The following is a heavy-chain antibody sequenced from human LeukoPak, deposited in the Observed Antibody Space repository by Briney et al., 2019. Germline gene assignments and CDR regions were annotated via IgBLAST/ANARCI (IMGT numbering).Heavy chain of an antibody. J-gene: IGHJ4*02. CDR3: ARDGITMVRGAISKLDY. D-gene: IGHD3-10*01. CDR2: IIPILGIA. CDR1: GGTFSSYA. Sequence: SVKVSCKASGGTFSSYAISWVRQARGQGLEWMGRIIPILGIANYAQKFQGRVTITADKSTSTAYMELSSLRSEDTAVYYCARDGITMVRGAISKLDYWGQGTLVTVSS. V-gene: IGHV1-69*04.